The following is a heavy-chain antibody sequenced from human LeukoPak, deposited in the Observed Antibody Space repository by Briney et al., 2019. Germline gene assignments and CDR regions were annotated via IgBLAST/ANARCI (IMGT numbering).Heavy chain of an antibody. D-gene: IGHD2-2*01. J-gene: IGHJ5*02. CDR1: GGSFSGYY. CDR3: ARGLYCSSTSCYLRPNWFDP. CDR2: INHSGST. Sequence: SETLSLTCAVYGGSFSGYYWSWIRQPPRKGLEWIGEINHSGSTNYNPSLKSRVTISVDTSKNQFSLKLSSVTAADTAVCYCARGLYCSSTSCYLRPNWFDPWGQGTLVTVSS. V-gene: IGHV4-34*01.